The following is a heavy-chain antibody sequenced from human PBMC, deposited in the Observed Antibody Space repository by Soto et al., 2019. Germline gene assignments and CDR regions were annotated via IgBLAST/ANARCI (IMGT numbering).Heavy chain of an antibody. J-gene: IGHJ4*02. Sequence: QIHLQQSGPGLVKPSGTLSLNCAVSGGSISGVNWCSWLRQPPGEGLEWIGEIYYSGYTSNYSYPSIKIRFSVSLDQSQNPFSLELASVADADAAFCVCARHVAMSGRGGFDLWGQGTLVTASS. D-gene: IGHD2-15*01. CDR3: ARHVAMSGRGGFDL. V-gene: IGHV4-4*02. CDR2: IYYSGYTSN. CDR1: GGSISGVNW.